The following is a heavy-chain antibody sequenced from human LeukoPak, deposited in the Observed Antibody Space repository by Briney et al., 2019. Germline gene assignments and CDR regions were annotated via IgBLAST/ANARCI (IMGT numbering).Heavy chain of an antibody. CDR2: ISGSGGST. CDR3: AKNSGYCSGGSCYPPHYYYYYGMDV. J-gene: IGHJ6*02. V-gene: IGHV3-23*01. Sequence: HPGGSLRLSCAASGFTFSSYVMSWVRQTPGKGLEWVSAISGSGGSTYYADSVKGRFTISRDNSKNTLYLQMNSLRAEDTAVYYCAKNSGYCSGGSCYPPHYYYYYGMDVWGQGTTVTVSS. CDR1: GFTFSSYV. D-gene: IGHD2-15*01.